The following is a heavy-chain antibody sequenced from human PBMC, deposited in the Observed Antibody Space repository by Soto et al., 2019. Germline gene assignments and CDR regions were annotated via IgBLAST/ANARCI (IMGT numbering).Heavy chain of an antibody. D-gene: IGHD4-17*01. CDR1: GFTFSSYW. J-gene: IGHJ3*02. CDR2: IKQDGSEK. CDR3: ASTRVMTTVTTGGDAFDI. V-gene: IGHV3-7*01. Sequence: EVQLVESGGGLVQPGGSLRLSCAASGFTFSSYWMSWVRQAPGKGLEWVANIKQDGSEKYYVDSVKGRFTISRDNAKNSLYLQMNGLRAEDTAVYYCASTRVMTTVTTGGDAFDIWGQGTMVTVSS.